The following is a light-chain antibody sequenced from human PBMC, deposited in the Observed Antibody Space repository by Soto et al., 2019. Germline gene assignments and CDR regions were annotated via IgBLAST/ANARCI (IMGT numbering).Light chain of an antibody. CDR3: QQLNSYPLT. CDR2: AAS. J-gene: IGKJ4*01. CDR1: QGIRTY. V-gene: IGKV1-9*01. Sequence: DIQLTQSPSFLSASVGDRVTITCRASQGIRTYLAWYQQKPGKAPNLLVYAASTLQSGVPSRFSGSGSGTEFALTISSLQPEDFASYDCQQLNSYPLTCGGGTKVEI.